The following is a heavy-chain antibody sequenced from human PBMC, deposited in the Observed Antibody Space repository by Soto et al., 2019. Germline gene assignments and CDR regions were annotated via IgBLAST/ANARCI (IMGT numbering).Heavy chain of an antibody. D-gene: IGHD5-18*01. CDR2: ISSSGGST. CDR1: GFTFSSYW. J-gene: IGHJ6*02. Sequence: GGSLRLSCAASGFTFSSYWLHWVRQAPGKGLEWVSAISSSGGSTYYADSVKGRFTISRDNSKNTLYLQMNSLRAEDTAVYYCAKGYSYGLGYYYGMDVWGQGTTVTVSS. V-gene: IGHV3-23*01. CDR3: AKGYSYGLGYYYGMDV.